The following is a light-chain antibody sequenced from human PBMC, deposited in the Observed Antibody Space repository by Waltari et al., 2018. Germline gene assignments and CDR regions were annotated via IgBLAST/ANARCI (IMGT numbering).Light chain of an antibody. CDR2: STN. V-gene: IGLV8-61*01. CDR3: VLYMGSGISV. J-gene: IGLJ3*02. Sequence: QTVVTQEPSFSVSPGGTVTLTCALSSGSVPTNYHPSWYQQTPGQAPRTLIYSTNTRSSGVPDRFSGSILGNKAALTITGAQADDVSDYYCVLYMGSGISVFGGGTKLTVL. CDR1: SGSVPTNYH.